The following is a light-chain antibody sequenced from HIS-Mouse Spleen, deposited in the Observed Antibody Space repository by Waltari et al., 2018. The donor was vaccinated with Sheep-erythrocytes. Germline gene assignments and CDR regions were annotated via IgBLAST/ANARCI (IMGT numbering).Light chain of an antibody. CDR1: SSDVGGYNY. Sequence: QSALTQPRSVSGSPGQSVTISCTGTSSDVGGYNYVSWYQQHPVKAPKLMIYDVSKRPSGVPDRFSGSKSGNTASPTISGLQAEDEADYYCCSYAGSYNHVFATGTKVTVL. V-gene: IGLV2-11*01. CDR2: DVS. J-gene: IGLJ1*01. CDR3: CSYAGSYNHV.